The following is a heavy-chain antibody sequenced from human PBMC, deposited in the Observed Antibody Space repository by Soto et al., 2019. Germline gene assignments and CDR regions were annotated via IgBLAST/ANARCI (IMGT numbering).Heavy chain of an antibody. CDR1: GFTFSTYG. Sequence: QVQLVESGGGVVQPGRSLRLSCAASGFTFSTYGMQWVRQAPGKGLAWVAVISYDGYLKYYVDAVKGRFTVARDNSKKTLFLEGTSLKVVDRPVYFFAEFYEVSGSHNGTLNSYSATDVFGQRATVTVPS. J-gene: IGHJ6*01. D-gene: IGHD3-10*01. CDR3: AEFYEVSGSHNGTLNSYSATDV. CDR2: ISYDGYLK. V-gene: IGHV3-30*03.